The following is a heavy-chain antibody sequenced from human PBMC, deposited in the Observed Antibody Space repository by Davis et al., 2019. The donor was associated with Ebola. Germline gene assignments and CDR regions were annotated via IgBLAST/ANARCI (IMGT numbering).Heavy chain of an antibody. CDR3: ARDRGWLAHDY. D-gene: IGHD3-22*01. V-gene: IGHV3-7*01. CDR1: GFTFSNYW. Sequence: PGGSLNLSCAASGFTFSNYWMNWVRQAPGKGLEWIGQIKEDGSQQYYLDSLKGRFTISRDNAKNSLYLQMNSLRAEDTAVYYCARDRGWLAHDYWGRGTLVTVSS. CDR2: IKEDGSQQ. J-gene: IGHJ4*02.